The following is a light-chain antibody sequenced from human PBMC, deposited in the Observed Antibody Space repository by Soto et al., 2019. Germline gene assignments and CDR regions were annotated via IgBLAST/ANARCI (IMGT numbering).Light chain of an antibody. V-gene: IGLV2-14*01. CDR2: DAT. J-gene: IGLJ1*01. CDR1: STDVGGYKY. CDR3: ISYASSDTYV. Sequence: QSALTQPASVSGSPGQSITISCTGTSTDVGGYKYVSWYQQHPGKAPKLMIYDATSRPSGISNRFSGSKSGNTAFLIISGLQAEDEADYYCISYASSDTYVFGTGTKVTVL.